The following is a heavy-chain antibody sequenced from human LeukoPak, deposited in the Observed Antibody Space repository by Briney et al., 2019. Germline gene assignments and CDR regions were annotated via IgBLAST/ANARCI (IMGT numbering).Heavy chain of an antibody. J-gene: IGHJ4*02. CDR2: INHSGST. CDR3: ARARVWFGECLDY. D-gene: IGHD3-10*01. CDR1: GGSFSGYY. Sequence: SETLSLTCAVYGGSFSGYYWSWIRQPPGKGLEWIGEINHSGSTNYNPSLKSRDTISVDTSKNQFSLKLSSVTAADTAVYYCARARVWFGECLDYWGQGTLVTVSS. V-gene: IGHV4-34*01.